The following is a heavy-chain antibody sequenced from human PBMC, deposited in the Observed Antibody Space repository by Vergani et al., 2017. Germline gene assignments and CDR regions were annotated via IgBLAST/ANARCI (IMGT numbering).Heavy chain of an antibody. CDR2: IYPGDSDT. V-gene: IGHV5-51*01. Sequence: EVQLVQSGAEVKKPGESLKISCKGCGYSFTSYWIGWVRQMPGKGLEWMGIIYPGDSDTRYSPSFQGQVTISADKSIRTAYLQWSSLKASDTVMYYCAGSPDYYDSSGYHFDYWGQGTLVTVSS. J-gene: IGHJ4*02. CDR3: AGSPDYYDSSGYHFDY. D-gene: IGHD3-22*01. CDR1: GYSFTSYW.